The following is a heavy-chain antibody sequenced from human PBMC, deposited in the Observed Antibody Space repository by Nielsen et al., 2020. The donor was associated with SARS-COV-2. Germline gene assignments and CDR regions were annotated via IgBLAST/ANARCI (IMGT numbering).Heavy chain of an antibody. V-gene: IGHV4-59*11. CDR3: ARTNYGDFPGVWFDP. D-gene: IGHD4-17*01. CDR2: IYSTGIT. CDR1: GGSIIGHY. Sequence: SETLSLTCTVSGGSIIGHYWSWIRQTPGKGLEWIGYIYSTGITNYNPSLKSRLTISRDTSKNQFSLELSSVTPADTAVYYCARTNYGDFPGVWFDPWGQGALVTASS. J-gene: IGHJ5*02.